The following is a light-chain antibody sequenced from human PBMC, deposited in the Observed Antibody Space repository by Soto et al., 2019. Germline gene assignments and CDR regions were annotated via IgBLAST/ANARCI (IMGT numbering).Light chain of an antibody. V-gene: IGKV3D-20*02. Sequence: ESVLTQSRDTLALSPGERPARCCSASQSVSSSSLAWYQQKPCQAPRLLIYDASYRATGIPDRFSGSGSGTDFTLTISRLEPEDFAVYYCQQAGNRPPRTFGQGTKVDI. CDR3: QQAGNRPPRT. CDR1: QSVSSSS. CDR2: DAS. J-gene: IGKJ1*01.